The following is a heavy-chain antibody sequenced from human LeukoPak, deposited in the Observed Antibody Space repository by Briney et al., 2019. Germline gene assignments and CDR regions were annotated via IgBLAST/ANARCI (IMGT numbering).Heavy chain of an antibody. Sequence: GGSLRLSCAASGFTFSHYAMHWVRQAPGKGLEWVAVISYDGNHQYSADSVKGRLTISRDNSRHTLFLQMNSLRPEDTAVYYCARARNGTLKYWGQGTLVTVSS. V-gene: IGHV3-30*01. CDR1: GFTFSHYA. CDR3: ARARNGTLKY. CDR2: ISYDGNHQ. J-gene: IGHJ4*02. D-gene: IGHD1-26*01.